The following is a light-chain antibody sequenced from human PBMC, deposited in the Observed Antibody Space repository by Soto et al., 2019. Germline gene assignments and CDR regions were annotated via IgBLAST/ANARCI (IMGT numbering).Light chain of an antibody. CDR1: QSVTNN. J-gene: IGKJ5*01. CDR3: QQYNNWPIT. CDR2: VAS. Sequence: EIVMTPSPATLSVSPGERVTLSCRASQSVTNNLAWYQQKPGQAPRLLIYVASTRAPGIPARFSGSGSGTEFTLTISSLQSEDFAVYYCQQYNNWPITFGRGTRLEIK. V-gene: IGKV3-15*01.